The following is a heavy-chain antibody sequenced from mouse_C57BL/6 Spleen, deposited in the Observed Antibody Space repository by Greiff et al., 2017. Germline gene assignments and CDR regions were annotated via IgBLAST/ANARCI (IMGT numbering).Heavy chain of an antibody. Sequence: VQLQPSGPELVKPGASVKISCKASGYSFTGYYMNWVKQSPEKSLEWIGEINPSTGGTTYNQKFKAKATLTVDKSSSTAYMQLKSLTSEDSAVYYCARSTAQSTSDYWGQGTTLTVSS. CDR2: INPSTGGT. CDR1: GYSFTGYY. V-gene: IGHV1-42*01. D-gene: IGHD3-2*02. CDR3: ARSTAQSTSDY. J-gene: IGHJ2*01.